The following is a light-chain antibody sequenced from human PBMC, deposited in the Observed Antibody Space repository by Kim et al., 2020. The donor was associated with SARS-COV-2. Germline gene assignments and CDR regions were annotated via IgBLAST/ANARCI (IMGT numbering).Light chain of an antibody. V-gene: IGKV3-15*01. J-gene: IGKJ1*01. CDR3: QQFNDGPRT. CDR1: QGVDRK. CDR2: GTS. Sequence: GSPGEGATASCRASQGVDRKLACYQQKPGQSPRLTIYGTSSRATGIPARFSVSGSGTEITLTISSLQSEYFAVYNCQQFNDGPRTFGQGTKVEIK.